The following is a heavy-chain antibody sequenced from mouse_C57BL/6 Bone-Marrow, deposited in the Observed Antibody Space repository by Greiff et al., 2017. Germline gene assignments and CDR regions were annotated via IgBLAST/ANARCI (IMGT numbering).Heavy chain of an antibody. CDR1: GYTFTSYD. D-gene: IGHD4-1*01. Sequence: QVQLQQSGPELVKPGASVKLSCKASGYTFTSYDINWVKQRPGQGLEWIGWIYPRDGSTKYNEKFKGEATLTVDTSSSTAYMELHSLTSEDAAVYFCALTWYFDVWGTGTTVTVSS. CDR2: IYPRDGST. V-gene: IGHV1-85*01. J-gene: IGHJ1*03. CDR3: ALTWYFDV.